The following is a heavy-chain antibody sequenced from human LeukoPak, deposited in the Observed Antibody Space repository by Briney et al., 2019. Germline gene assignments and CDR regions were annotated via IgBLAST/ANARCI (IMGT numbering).Heavy chain of an antibody. J-gene: IGHJ4*02. D-gene: IGHD1-26*01. Sequence: SETLSLTCAVYGGSFSGYYWSWIRQPPGKGLEWIGEINHSGSTNYNPPLKSRVTISVDTSKNQFSLKLSSVTAADTAVYYCARVVSGSYRLDYWGQGTLVTVSS. CDR2: INHSGST. V-gene: IGHV4-34*01. CDR1: GGSFSGYY. CDR3: ARVVSGSYRLDY.